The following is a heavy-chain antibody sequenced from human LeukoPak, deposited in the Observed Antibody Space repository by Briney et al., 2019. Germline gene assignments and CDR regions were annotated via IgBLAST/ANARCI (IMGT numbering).Heavy chain of an antibody. CDR2: VNAGNGNT. V-gene: IGHV1-3*01. CDR1: GYTFTSYA. CDR3: ARDWVPAAILSPSWFDP. J-gene: IGHJ5*02. D-gene: IGHD2-2*01. Sequence: ASVKVSCKASGYTFTSYAMHWVRQAPGQRLEWMGWVNAGNGNTKYSQKFQGRVTITRDTSANTAYMELSSLRSEDTAVYYCARDWVPAAILSPSWFDPWGQGTLVTVSS.